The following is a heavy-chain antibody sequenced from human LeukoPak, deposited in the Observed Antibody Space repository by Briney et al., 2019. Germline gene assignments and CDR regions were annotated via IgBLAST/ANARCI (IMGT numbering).Heavy chain of an antibody. CDR2: ISWNSGSI. V-gene: IGHV3-9*01. Sequence: GRSLRLSCAASGFTFDDYAMHWVRQAPGKGLEWVSGISWNSGSIGYADSVKGRFTISRDNAKNSLYLQMNSLRAEDTALYYCAKASKATAAGSTGYYYYYYMDGWGKGTTVTVSS. J-gene: IGHJ6*03. D-gene: IGHD6-13*01. CDR1: GFTFDDYA. CDR3: AKASKATAAGSTGYYYYYYMDG.